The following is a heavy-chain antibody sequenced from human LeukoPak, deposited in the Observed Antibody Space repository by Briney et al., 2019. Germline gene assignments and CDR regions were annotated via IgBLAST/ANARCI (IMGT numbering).Heavy chain of an antibody. V-gene: IGHV1-18*01. CDR3: ARGWELQN. Sequence: ASVTVSCKASGYTFTNYDISWVRQAPGQGLEWMGWISTYNANTDYAQKLQGRVTMSTDTSTSTAYMELRSLRSDDTAVYYCARGWELQNWGQGTLVTVSS. CDR2: ISTYNANT. J-gene: IGHJ4*02. D-gene: IGHD4-23*01. CDR1: GYTFTNYD.